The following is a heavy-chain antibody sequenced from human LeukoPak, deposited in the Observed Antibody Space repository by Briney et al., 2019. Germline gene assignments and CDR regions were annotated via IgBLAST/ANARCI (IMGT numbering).Heavy chain of an antibody. CDR1: GDSISSSSYY. CDR2: VYYSGST. Sequence: SDTLSLTCTVSGDSISSSSYYWAWIRQPPGKGLEWIGSVYYSGSTYSNPSLQSRVTMSADTSKNQFSLRLTSVTAADTAVYYCARHRVVFAYVDYWGQGALVTVSS. V-gene: IGHV4-39*01. J-gene: IGHJ4*02. CDR3: ARHRVVFAYVDY. D-gene: IGHD3-10*01.